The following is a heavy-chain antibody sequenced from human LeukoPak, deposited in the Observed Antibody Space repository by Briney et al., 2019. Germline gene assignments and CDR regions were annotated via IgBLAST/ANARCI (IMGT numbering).Heavy chain of an antibody. Sequence: SQTLSLTCTVSGGSISSGDYYWSWIRQPPGKGLEWIGYIYYSGSTYYNPSLKSRVTISVDTSKHQFSLKLSSVTAADTAVYYCARESSGEYYFDYWGQGTLVTVSS. D-gene: IGHD3-10*01. V-gene: IGHV4-30-4*01. CDR2: IYYSGST. J-gene: IGHJ4*02. CDR1: GGSISSGDYY. CDR3: ARESSGEYYFDY.